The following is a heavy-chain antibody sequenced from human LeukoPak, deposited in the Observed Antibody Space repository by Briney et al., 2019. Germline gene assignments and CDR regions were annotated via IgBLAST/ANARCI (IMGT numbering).Heavy chain of an antibody. D-gene: IGHD6-13*01. CDR1: GGSVSSGSYY. V-gene: IGHV4-61*01. CDR2: IYYSGST. CDR3: ARIGYSSSPTKKKYYYYGMDV. J-gene: IGHJ6*02. Sequence: SETLSLTCTVSGGSVSSGSYYWSWIRQPPGKGLEWIGYIYYSGSTNYNPSLKSRVTISVDTSENQFSLKLSSVTAADTAVYYCARIGYSSSPTKKKYYYYGMDVWGQGTTVTVS.